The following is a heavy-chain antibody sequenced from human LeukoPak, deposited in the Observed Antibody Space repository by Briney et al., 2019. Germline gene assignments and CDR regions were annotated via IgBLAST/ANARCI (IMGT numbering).Heavy chain of an antibody. Sequence: GGSLRLSCAASGFSFSNYWMNWVRQAPGKGLEWVASISQDGSESKYVDSVKGRFTISRDNAKKSVYLQMISLRAGDTAVYYCARDWADPVRLRDVTWGQGILVTVSS. CDR1: GFSFSNYW. V-gene: IGHV3-7*01. CDR2: ISQDGSES. CDR3: ARDWADPVRLRDVT. J-gene: IGHJ5*02. D-gene: IGHD4-17*01.